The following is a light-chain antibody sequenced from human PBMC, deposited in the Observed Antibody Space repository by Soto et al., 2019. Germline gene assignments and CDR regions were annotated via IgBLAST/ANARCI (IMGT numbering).Light chain of an antibody. CDR3: QQRSNWPPLT. CDR2: DAS. CDR1: QSVSSY. V-gene: IGKV3-11*01. Sequence: EIVLTQSPATLSLSPGERATLSCRASQSVSSYLAWYQQKPGQAPRLLIYDASNRATGIPARFSGSGSGTDSTLTISSLEPEDFAVYYCQQRSNWPPLTFGGGTKVVIK. J-gene: IGKJ4*01.